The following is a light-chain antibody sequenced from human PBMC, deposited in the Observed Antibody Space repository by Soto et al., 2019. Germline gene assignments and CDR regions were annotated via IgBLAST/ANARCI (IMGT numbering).Light chain of an antibody. V-gene: IGLV2-8*01. Sequence: QSALTQPPSASGSPGQSSTISCTGTSRDVCGYNYVSWFQQHPGEAPKLMIYDVSKRPSGVPDRFSGSKSGNTASLTVSELQAEDEADYYCSSYAGSNYYVFGTGTKVTVL. CDR2: DVS. CDR3: SSYAGSNYYV. CDR1: SRDVCGYNY. J-gene: IGLJ1*01.